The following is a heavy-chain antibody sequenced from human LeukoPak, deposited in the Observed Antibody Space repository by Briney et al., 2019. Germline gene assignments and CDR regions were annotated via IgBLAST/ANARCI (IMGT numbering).Heavy chain of an antibody. CDR1: GFTFDDYA. V-gene: IGHV3-9*01. CDR3: AKVAGDRNYFDY. J-gene: IGHJ4*02. D-gene: IGHD4-17*01. Sequence: LTCAASGFTFDDYAMHWVRQAPGKGLEWVSGISWNSNNIDYADSVKGRFTISRDNAKNSLYLQMNSLRADDTALYYCAKVAGDRNYFDYWGQGTLVTVSS. CDR2: ISWNSNNI.